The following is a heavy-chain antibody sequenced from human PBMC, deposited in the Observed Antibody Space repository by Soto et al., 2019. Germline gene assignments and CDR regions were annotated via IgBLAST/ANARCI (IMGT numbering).Heavy chain of an antibody. CDR1: GYTFNDYD. CDR2: MNPNSGNT. D-gene: IGHD3-3*01. V-gene: IGHV1-8*01. Sequence: QVQLLQSGAEVKKPGTSVRVSCRASGYTFNDYDINWVRRAPGQGLEWMGWMNPNSGNTAYARKLNDRITMTRSVSARTAFMELSSLTPEDTAVYYCARRMTWSLWCFDLWGSGTQVTVSS. CDR3: ARRMTWSLWCFDL. J-gene: IGHJ2*01.